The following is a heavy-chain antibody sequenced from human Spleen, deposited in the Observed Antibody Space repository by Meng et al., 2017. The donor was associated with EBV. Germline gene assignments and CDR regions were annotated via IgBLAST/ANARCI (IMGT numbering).Heavy chain of an antibody. CDR3: ARGNSNTWYGEAEYFHH. Sequence: QVQLGQSGAEVKKPGASVKVSCKASGYTFTGYVIHWVRQAPGQRLEWMGWIHAGIGNTKYSQKFQGRVTITRDTSASTAYMELSSLRSEDTAVYYCARGNSNTWYGEAEYFHHWGQGTLVTVSS. CDR2: IHAGIGNT. V-gene: IGHV1-3*01. D-gene: IGHD6-13*01. J-gene: IGHJ1*01. CDR1: GYTFTGYV.